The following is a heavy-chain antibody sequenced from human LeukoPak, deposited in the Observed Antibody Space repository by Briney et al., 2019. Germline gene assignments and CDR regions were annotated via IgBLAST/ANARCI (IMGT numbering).Heavy chain of an antibody. CDR1: GYTFTGYY. V-gene: IGHV1-2*02. Sequence: GASVKVSRKASGYTFTGYYIHWVRQAPGQGLEWMGWINPDSGGTNYAQKFQGRVTMTRDTSISTAYMELSRLRSDDTAVYYCAREPRYSGSYTDAFDIWGQGTMVTVSS. J-gene: IGHJ3*02. CDR3: AREPRYSGSYTDAFDI. CDR2: INPDSGGT. D-gene: IGHD1-26*01.